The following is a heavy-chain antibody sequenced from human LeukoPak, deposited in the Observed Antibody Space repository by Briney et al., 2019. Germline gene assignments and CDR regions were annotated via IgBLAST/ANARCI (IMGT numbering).Heavy chain of an antibody. J-gene: IGHJ3*02. CDR1: GYTITGYY. CDR2: NNPNSGGT. D-gene: IGHD3-10*01. Sequence: GASVKVSCKASGYTITGYYLHWVRQAPGRGLEWMGWNNPNSGGTNYAQKFQGRVTMTRDTSISTAYMELSRLRSDDTAVYYCARLGSITMVRGVIIRGDAFDIWGQGTMVTVSS. CDR3: ARLGSITMVRGVIIRGDAFDI. V-gene: IGHV1-2*02.